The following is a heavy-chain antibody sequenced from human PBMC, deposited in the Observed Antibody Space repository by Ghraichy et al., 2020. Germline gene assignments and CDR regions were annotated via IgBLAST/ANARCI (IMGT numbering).Heavy chain of an antibody. CDR3: APKPGGGYCSSTSCPPPGYGMDV. CDR1: GFTFSSYA. J-gene: IGHJ6*02. CDR2: ISGSGGST. Sequence: GGSLRLSCAASGFTFSSYAMSWVRQAPGKGLEWVSAISGSGGSTYYADSVKGRFTISRDNSKNTLYLQMNSLRAEDTAVYYCAPKPGGGYCSSTSCPPPGYGMDVWGQGTTVTVSS. V-gene: IGHV3-23*01. D-gene: IGHD2-2*01.